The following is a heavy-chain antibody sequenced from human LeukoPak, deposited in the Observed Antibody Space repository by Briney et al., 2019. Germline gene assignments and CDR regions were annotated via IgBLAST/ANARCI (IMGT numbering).Heavy chain of an antibody. CDR1: ADSISGSSYY. CDR3: ARQRTVVTPEFFDF. Sequence: SETLSLTCSVSADSISGSSYYWGWIRQPPGKGLEWIGGISYSGATKKNPSLESRITMSVDTSKNQFSLNLNSVTAADTAMYYCARQRTVVTPEFFDFWGQGTLVIVSS. D-gene: IGHD4-23*01. J-gene: IGHJ4*02. V-gene: IGHV4-39*01. CDR2: ISYSGAT.